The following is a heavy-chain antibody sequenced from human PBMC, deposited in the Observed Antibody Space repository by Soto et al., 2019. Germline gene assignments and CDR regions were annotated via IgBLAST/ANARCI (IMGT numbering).Heavy chain of an antibody. CDR3: ARDPALGYYYYMDV. D-gene: IGHD7-27*01. CDR1: GYTFTIYG. V-gene: IGHV1-18*01. Sequence: ASLKVSCKASGYTFTIYGISWVRQAPGQGLEWMGWISAYNGNTNYAQKLQGRVTMTTDTSTSTAYMELRSLRSDDTAVYYCARDPALGYYYYMDVWGKGTTVTVSS. CDR2: ISAYNGNT. J-gene: IGHJ6*03.